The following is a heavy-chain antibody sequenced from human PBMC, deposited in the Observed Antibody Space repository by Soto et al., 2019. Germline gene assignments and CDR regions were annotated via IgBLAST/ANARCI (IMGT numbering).Heavy chain of an antibody. CDR2: IIPIFGTA. D-gene: IGHD4-17*01. CDR1: GGTFSSYA. J-gene: IGHJ6*02. V-gene: IGHV1-69*01. Sequence: QVQLVQSGAEVKKPGSSVKVSCKASGGTFSSYAISWVRQAPGQGLDWMGGIIPIFGTANYAQKFQGRVTITADESTSTAYMELSSLRSEDTAVYYCARHMTTVPSYYYYGMDVWGQGTKVTVSS. CDR3: ARHMTTVPSYYYYGMDV.